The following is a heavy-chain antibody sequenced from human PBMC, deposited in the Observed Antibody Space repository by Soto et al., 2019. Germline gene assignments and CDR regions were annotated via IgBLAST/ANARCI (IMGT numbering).Heavy chain of an antibody. CDR2: ISGSGGST. V-gene: IGHV3-23*01. D-gene: IGHD3-3*01. Sequence: EVQLLESGGGLVQPGGSLRLSCAASGFTFSSYAMSWVRQAPGKGLEWVSAISGSGGSTYYADSVKGRFTISRDNSKNTLYLQMNSLRAEDTAVYYCAKTGITIFGVVRAFDIWGQGTMVTVSS. CDR1: GFTFSSYA. CDR3: AKTGITIFGVVRAFDI. J-gene: IGHJ3*02.